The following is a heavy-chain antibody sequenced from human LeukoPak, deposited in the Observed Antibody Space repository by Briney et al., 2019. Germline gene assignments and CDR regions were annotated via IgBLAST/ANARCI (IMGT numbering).Heavy chain of an antibody. D-gene: IGHD2-15*01. CDR3: AKDLSPGSVYGMDV. Sequence: PGGSLRLSCAASGFTFDDYAMHWVRQAPRKGLEWVSGISWISVSIGYADSVKGRFTISRDNAKNSLYLQMNSLRAEDTALYYCAKDLSPGSVYGMDVWGQGTTVTVSS. CDR1: GFTFDDYA. V-gene: IGHV3-9*01. J-gene: IGHJ6*02. CDR2: ISWISVSI.